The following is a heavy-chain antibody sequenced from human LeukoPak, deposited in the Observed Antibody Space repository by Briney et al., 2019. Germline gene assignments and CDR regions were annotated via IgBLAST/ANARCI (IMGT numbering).Heavy chain of an antibody. D-gene: IGHD3-22*01. CDR1: EFTFSSYS. CDR2: ITNSGNSK. V-gene: IGHV3-48*01. J-gene: IGHJ4*02. CDR3: AKDRDDSSGFYHDY. Sequence: GGSLRLSCAASEFTFSSYSMNWVRQAPGKGLEWVSYITNSGNSKSYADSVKGRFTISRDNTKNSLYLQMNGLRAEDTAVYYCAKDRDDSSGFYHDYWGQGTLLTVSS.